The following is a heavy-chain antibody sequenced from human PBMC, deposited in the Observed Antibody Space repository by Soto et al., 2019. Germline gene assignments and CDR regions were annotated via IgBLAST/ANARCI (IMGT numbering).Heavy chain of an antibody. J-gene: IGHJ6*02. CDR3: AKDRSPFPYYYGMDV. Sequence: ESGGGVVQPGRSLRLSCAASGFTFNNFAMHWVRQAPGKGLEWVAIISYDATNQYYADSVKGRFTISRDNSRNTVYLQLNSLRPGDAAVYYCAKDRSPFPYYYGMDVWGQGTTVTVSS. V-gene: IGHV3-30*18. CDR1: GFTFNNFA. CDR2: ISYDATNQ.